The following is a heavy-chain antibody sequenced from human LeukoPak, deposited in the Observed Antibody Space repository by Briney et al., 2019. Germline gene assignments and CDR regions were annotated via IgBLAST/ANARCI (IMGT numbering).Heavy chain of an antibody. Sequence: PGRSLRLSCAASGFSFSSYEMNWVRQAPGKGLEWVSYISSSGSTTYYADSVKGRFTLSRDNAENSLSLQMNSLRAEDTAVYYCARDNRGGYSYGLDYWGQGTLVTVSS. J-gene: IGHJ4*02. CDR1: GFSFSSYE. CDR2: ISSSGSTT. V-gene: IGHV3-48*03. D-gene: IGHD5-18*01. CDR3: ARDNRGGYSYGLDY.